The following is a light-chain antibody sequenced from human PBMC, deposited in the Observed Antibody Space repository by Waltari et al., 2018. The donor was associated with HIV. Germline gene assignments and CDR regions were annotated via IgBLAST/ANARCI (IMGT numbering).Light chain of an antibody. Sequence: SYELTQPPSVSVSPGQTASIACSGDNLGDKYVCWYQQKPGRSPVVVIYQDNQRPSGIPERFSGSHPGNNSTLAHRGTQAMDEADYFCSGGDVNTAIVFGGGTKLTVL. CDR3: SGGDVNTAIV. CDR1: NLGDKY. J-gene: IGLJ2*01. V-gene: IGLV3-1*01. CDR2: QDN.